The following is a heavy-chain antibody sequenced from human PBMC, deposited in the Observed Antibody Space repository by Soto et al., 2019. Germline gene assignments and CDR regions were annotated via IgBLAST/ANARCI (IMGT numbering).Heavy chain of an antibody. CDR1: GFAVNIYC. D-gene: IGHD2-8*01. CDR2: IWYDGSSK. Sequence: WLSGSAGTSGFAVNIYCRSWVRQDPGKGLEWVALIWYDGSSKYYADSVKGRFTISRDNSKNTLYLEMNSLRAEDTAMYYCVRDQGVVIIKDYCRQLPLVPAS. J-gene: IGHJ4*02. CDR3: VRDQGVVIIKDY. V-gene: IGHV3-33*01.